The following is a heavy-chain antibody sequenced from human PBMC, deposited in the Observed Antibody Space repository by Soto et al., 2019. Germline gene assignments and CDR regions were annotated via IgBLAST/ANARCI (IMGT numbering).Heavy chain of an antibody. V-gene: IGHV3-15*01. Sequence: PGGSLRLSCAASGFTFSNAWMSWVRQAPGKGLESVGRIKSKTDGGTTDYAAPVKGRFTISRDDSKNTLYLQMNSLKTEDTAVYYCTTFYSPYYFDYWGQGTLVTVSS. CDR2: IKSKTDGGTT. D-gene: IGHD6-13*01. CDR1: GFTFSNAW. J-gene: IGHJ4*02. CDR3: TTFYSPYYFDY.